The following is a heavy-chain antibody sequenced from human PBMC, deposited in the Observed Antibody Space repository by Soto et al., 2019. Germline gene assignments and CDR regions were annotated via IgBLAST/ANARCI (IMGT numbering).Heavy chain of an antibody. J-gene: IGHJ4*02. CDR2: ISDYNGNT. CDR1: GYTFTSYG. D-gene: IGHD2-15*01. CDR3: ARDLVAPSDAHHRGDY. Sequence: QVQLVQSGAEVKKPGASVKVSCKASGYTFTSYGISWVRQAPGQGLEWVGWISDYNGNTNYAQKLQGRVTMTTGTPTSTAYMELRSLRSDDTAVYYCARDLVAPSDAHHRGDYWGQGTLVTVSS. V-gene: IGHV1-18*01.